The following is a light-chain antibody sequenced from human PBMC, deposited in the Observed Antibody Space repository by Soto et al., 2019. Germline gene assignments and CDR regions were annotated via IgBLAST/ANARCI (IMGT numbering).Light chain of an antibody. CDR1: QSVSKNY. V-gene: IGKV3-20*01. J-gene: IGKJ1*01. CDR3: QQYGSSGT. Sequence: EVVLTQPPATLYLSPGERARLSCRASQSVSKNYLAWYQQKPGQAPRLLIYGASNRATGIPDRFSGSGSGTDFTLTISRMAPEDFAVYYCQQYGSSGTFGQGTKVDIK. CDR2: GAS.